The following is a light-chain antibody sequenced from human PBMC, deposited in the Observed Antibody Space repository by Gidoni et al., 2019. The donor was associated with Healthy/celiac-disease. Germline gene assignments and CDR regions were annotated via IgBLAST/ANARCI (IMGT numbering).Light chain of an antibody. CDR1: HSVSSN. J-gene: IGKJ1*01. Sequence: EIVITQSQATLSVSPGERATLSCRASHSVSSNLAWYQQKPGQAPRRLIYGASTRATGIPARFSGSGSGTEFTLTISSLQSEDFAVYYCQQYNNWPPTCGQGTKVEIK. V-gene: IGKV3-15*01. CDR3: QQYNNWPPT. CDR2: GAS.